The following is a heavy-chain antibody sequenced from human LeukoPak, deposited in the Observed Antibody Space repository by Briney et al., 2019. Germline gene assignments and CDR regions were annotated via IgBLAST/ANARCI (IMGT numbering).Heavy chain of an antibody. V-gene: IGHV4-39*01. CDR1: GGSISSSDYY. CDR2: INYRGTT. J-gene: IGHJ6*02. Sequence: SETLSLTCTVSGGSISSSDYYWGWIRQPPGTGLEWIGSINYRGTTYYNPSLKSRLTILVDTSKNQFSLILRSVTAADTAVYYCARHRFTMVRGVGSMDVWGQGITVTISS. CDR3: ARHRFTMVRGVGSMDV. D-gene: IGHD3-10*01.